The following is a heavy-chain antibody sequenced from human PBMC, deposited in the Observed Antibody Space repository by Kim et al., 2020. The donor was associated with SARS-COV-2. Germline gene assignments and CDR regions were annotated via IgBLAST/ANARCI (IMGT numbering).Heavy chain of an antibody. J-gene: IGHJ4*02. Sequence: GGSLRLSCAVSGFTFTSYWMTWARQAPGKGLEWVANINLDGSEKYYVDSVKGRFTISRDNAKSSLYLQMNSLRAEDTAVYYCARAWTTMTLGGYWGQGTLGTVSS. CDR1: GFTFTSYW. CDR3: ARAWTTMTLGGY. CDR2: INLDGSEK. V-gene: IGHV3-7*03. D-gene: IGHD3-16*01.